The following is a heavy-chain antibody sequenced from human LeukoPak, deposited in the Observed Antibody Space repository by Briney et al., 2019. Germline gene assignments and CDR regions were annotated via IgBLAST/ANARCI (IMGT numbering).Heavy chain of an antibody. J-gene: IGHJ3*02. CDR1: GGSISSYY. CDR2: IYYSGST. V-gene: IGHV4-59*01. CDR3: ARQLRGYARYDAFDI. Sequence: PSETLSLTCTVSGGSISSYYWSWIRQPPGKGLEWIGYIYYSGSTNYNPSLKSRVTISVDTSKNQFSLELSSVTAADTAVYYCARQLRGYARYDAFDIWGQGTMVTVSS. D-gene: IGHD2-8*01.